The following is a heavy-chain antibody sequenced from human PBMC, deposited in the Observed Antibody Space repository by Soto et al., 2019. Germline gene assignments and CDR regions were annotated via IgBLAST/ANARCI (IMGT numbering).Heavy chain of an antibody. CDR3: ARVPPEIGAPKDDTFDI. V-gene: IGHV4-34*01. CDR2: INHSGST. CDR1: GGSFSGYY. J-gene: IGHJ3*02. Sequence: SETLSLTCAVYGGSFSGYYWSWIRQPPGKGLEWIGEINHSGSTNYNPSHKSRVTISVDTSKNQFSLKLSSVTAADTAVYYCARVPPEIGAPKDDTFDIWGQGTMVTVSS.